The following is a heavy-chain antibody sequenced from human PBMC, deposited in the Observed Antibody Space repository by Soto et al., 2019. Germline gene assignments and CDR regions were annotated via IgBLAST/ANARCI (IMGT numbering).Heavy chain of an antibody. CDR1: GFTLSAYS. Sequence: EVQLVESGGGLVQPGGSLRLSCAASGFTLSAYSMNWVRQAPGKGLEWISFINSGSDTIYYGDSVKGRFTISRDNAKHALYLQMTSLIDDHTAVYYCARPHLDRPTYYGLDVWGEGTTVTVSS. D-gene: IGHD3-16*01. J-gene: IGHJ6*04. CDR2: INSGSDTI. CDR3: ARPHLDRPTYYGLDV. V-gene: IGHV3-48*02.